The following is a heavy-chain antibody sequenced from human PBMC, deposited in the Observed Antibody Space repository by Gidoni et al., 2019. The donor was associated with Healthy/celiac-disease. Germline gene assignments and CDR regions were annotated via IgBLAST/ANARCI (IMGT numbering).Heavy chain of an antibody. J-gene: IGHJ3*02. CDR3: ARHLRSRTDDDGVENAFDI. CDR2: IYYSGST. Sequence: QLQLQESGPGLAKPSEPLSLTCTVSGGSISSSSYYWGWIRQPPGKGLAWIGSIYYSGSTYYNPSLKSRVTISVDTSKNQFSLKLSSVTAADTAVYYCARHLRSRTDDDGVENAFDIWGQGTMVTVSA. D-gene: IGHD1-1*01. CDR1: GGSISSSSYY. V-gene: IGHV4-39*01.